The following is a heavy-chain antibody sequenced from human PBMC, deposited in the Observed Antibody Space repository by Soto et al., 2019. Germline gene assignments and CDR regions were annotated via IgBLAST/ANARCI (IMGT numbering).Heavy chain of an antibody. CDR2: ISGSGGST. D-gene: IGHD4-17*01. CDR3: AKSLTAVTTGVGY. V-gene: IGHV3-23*01. J-gene: IGHJ4*02. Sequence: GGSLRLSCAASGFTFSSHAVNWVRQAPGKGLEWVSTISGSGGSTFYSDSVKGRFTISRDNSKSTLYLQMNSLRAEDTAVYYCAKSLTAVTTGVGYWGQGTLVTVSS. CDR1: GFTFSSHA.